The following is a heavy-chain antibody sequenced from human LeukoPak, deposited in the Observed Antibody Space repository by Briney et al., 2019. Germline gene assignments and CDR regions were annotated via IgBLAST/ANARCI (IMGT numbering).Heavy chain of an antibody. CDR1: GFTVSSNS. Sequence: PGGSLRLSCTVSGFTVSSNSMSWVRQAPGKGLEWVSFIYSDNTHYSDSVKGRFTISRDNSKNTLYLQMNSLRAEDTAVYYCAGLRAAAVHLQHWGRGTLVTVSS. CDR2: IYSDNT. CDR3: AGLRAAAVHLQH. V-gene: IGHV3-66*04. J-gene: IGHJ1*01. D-gene: IGHD6-13*01.